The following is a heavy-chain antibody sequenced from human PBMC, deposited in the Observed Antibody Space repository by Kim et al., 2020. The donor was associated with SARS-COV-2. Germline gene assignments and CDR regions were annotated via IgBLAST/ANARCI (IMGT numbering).Heavy chain of an antibody. CDR2: ISHDAGNI. CDR3: GSLY. V-gene: IGHV3-23*01. Sequence: ISHDAGNIDYADSVKGRFPISRDDSKKMLYLQMNSLRVEDTAVYYCGSLYWGQGTLVTVSS. J-gene: IGHJ4*02.